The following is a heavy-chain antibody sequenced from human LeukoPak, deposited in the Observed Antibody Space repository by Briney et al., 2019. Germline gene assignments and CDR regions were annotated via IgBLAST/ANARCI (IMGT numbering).Heavy chain of an antibody. CDR2: ISYDGSNK. J-gene: IGHJ4*02. D-gene: IGHD5-18*01. CDR3: ARSRSGGYSYGLDY. CDR1: GFTFSSYA. V-gene: IGHV3-30-3*01. Sequence: PGGSLRLSCAASGFTFSSYAMHWVRQAPGKGLEWAAVISYDGSNKYYADSVKGRFTISRDNSKNTLYLQMNSLRAEDTAVYYCARSRSGGYSYGLDYWGQGTPVTVSS.